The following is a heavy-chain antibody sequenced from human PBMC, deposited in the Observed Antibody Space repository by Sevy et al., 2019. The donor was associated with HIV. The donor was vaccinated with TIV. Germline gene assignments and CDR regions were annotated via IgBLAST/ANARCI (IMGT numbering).Heavy chain of an antibody. J-gene: IGHJ4*02. CDR3: AKVDY. CDR1: GFTFSSYG. V-gene: IGHV3-30*18. CDR2: ISYDGSNK. Sequence: GGSLRLSCAASGFTFSSYGMHWVRQAPGKGLEWVAVISYDGSNKYYADSVKGRFTISRDNSKNTPYLQMNSLRAEDTAVYYCAKVDYWGQGTLVTVSS.